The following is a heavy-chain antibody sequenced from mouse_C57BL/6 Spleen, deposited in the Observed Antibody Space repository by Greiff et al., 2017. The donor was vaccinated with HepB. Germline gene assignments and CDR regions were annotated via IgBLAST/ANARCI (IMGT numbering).Heavy chain of an antibody. Sequence: QVHVKQSGPELVKPGASVKISCKASGYAFSSYWMNWVKQRPGKGLEWIGRIYPGDGETNYNGKFKGKATLTADKSSSTAYMQRSSLTSEDYAVYFCARWVVAHWYFDVWGTGTTVTVSS. CDR2: IYPGDGET. D-gene: IGHD1-1*01. J-gene: IGHJ1*03. CDR3: ARWVVAHWYFDV. V-gene: IGHV1-82*01. CDR1: GYAFSSYW.